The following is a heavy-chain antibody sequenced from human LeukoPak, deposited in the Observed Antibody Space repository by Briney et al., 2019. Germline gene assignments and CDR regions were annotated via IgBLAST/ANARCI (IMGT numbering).Heavy chain of an antibody. J-gene: IGHJ4*02. V-gene: IGHV3-7*01. CDR1: GFTLRNSY. CDR2: MNHDGSDQ. Sequence: GGSLRLSCAASGFTLRNSYMSWVRQAPGKGLEWVAYMNHDGSDQSHVHSVRGRFTISRDNAKNSLHLQMNSLRVEDTAVYYCARAAVYCSSSTCRTNFDSWGQGTLVTVS. CDR3: ARAAVYCSSSTCRTNFDS. D-gene: IGHD2-2*01.